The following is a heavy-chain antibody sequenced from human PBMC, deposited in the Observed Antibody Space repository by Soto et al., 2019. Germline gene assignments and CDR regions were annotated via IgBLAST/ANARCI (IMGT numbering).Heavy chain of an antibody. CDR2: ISGSGGST. V-gene: IGHV3-23*01. J-gene: IGHJ4*02. CDR1: GFTFSSYA. Sequence: EVQLLESGGGLVQPGGSLRLSCAASGFTFSSYAMSWVRQAPGKGLEWVSAISGSGGSTYYADSVKGRFTISRDNSKNTLYLKMTRLRAEDTAVYYCATGGGYDSPHGYWGQGTLVTVSS. CDR3: ATGGGYDSPHGY. D-gene: IGHD3-22*01.